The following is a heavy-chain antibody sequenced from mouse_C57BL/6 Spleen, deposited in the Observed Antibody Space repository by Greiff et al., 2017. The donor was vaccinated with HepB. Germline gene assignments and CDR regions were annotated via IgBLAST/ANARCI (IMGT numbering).Heavy chain of an antibody. J-gene: IGHJ3*01. D-gene: IGHD2-4*01. Sequence: QVQLQQPGAELVMPGASVKLSCKASGYTFTSYWMHWVKQRPGQGLEWIGEIDPSDSYTNYNQKFKGKSTLTVDKSSSTAYMQLSSLTSEDSAVYYCARSNYDYDPWFAYWGQGTLVTVSA. CDR2: IDPSDSYT. CDR3: ARSNYDYDPWFAY. CDR1: GYTFTSYW. V-gene: IGHV1-69*01.